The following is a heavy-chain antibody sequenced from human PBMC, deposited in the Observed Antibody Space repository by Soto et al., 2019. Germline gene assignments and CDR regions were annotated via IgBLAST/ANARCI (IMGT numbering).Heavy chain of an antibody. J-gene: IGHJ6*02. V-gene: IGHV4-34*01. D-gene: IGHD6-13*01. CDR3: ARGRLEAAGQHYGMDV. CDR1: GGSFSGYY. CDR2: INHSGST. Sequence: SETLSLTCAVYGGSFSGYYWSWIRQPPGKGLEWIGEINHSGSTNYNPSLKSRVTISVDTSKNQFSLKLRSVTAADTAVYYCARGRLEAAGQHYGMDVWGQGTTVTVYS.